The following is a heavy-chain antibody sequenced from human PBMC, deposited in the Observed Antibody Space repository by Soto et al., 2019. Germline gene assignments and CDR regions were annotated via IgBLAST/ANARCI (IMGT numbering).Heavy chain of an antibody. V-gene: IGHV5-10-1*01. CDR3: ARQGGYYYYGMDV. Sequence: GESLKISCKTSGYSFNTFWISWVRQVPGKGLEWMGRIDPGDSNTNYSPSLQGHVTLSVDKSIGTAYLQWSSLKASDTGIYYCARQGGYYYYGMDVWGQGTAITVSS. D-gene: IGHD2-15*01. CDR1: GYSFNTFW. CDR2: IDPGDSNT. J-gene: IGHJ6*02.